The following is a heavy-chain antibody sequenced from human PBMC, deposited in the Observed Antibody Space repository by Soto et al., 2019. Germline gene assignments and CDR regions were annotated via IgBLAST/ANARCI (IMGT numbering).Heavy chain of an antibody. CDR1: GGSISSYY. CDR2: IYYSGST. J-gene: IGHJ4*02. D-gene: IGHD3-10*01. Sequence: QVQLQESGPGLVKPSETLSLTCTVSGGSISSYYWSWIRQPPGKGPEWIGYIYYSGSTNYNPSLKSRVTISVDTSKNQFSLKLNSMTAADTAVYYCARHNYGSGSTYFDYWGQGTLVTVSS. CDR3: ARHNYGSGSTYFDY. V-gene: IGHV4-59*08.